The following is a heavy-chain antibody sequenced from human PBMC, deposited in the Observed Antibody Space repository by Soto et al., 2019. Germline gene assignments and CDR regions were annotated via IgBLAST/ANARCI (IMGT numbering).Heavy chain of an antibody. J-gene: IGHJ4*02. D-gene: IGHD7-27*01. CDR2: IYYNGNT. CDR1: GGSISNHY. CDR3: TRANWYSEY. Sequence: QVELQESGPGLVKHSETLSLTCSVSGGSISNHYWSWIRQPPGKGLEWIGYIYYNGNTNYNPSLKSRVTMSVATSRNQISLKLTTVTAADTAVSYCTRANWYSEYWGQGTLVTVSS. V-gene: IGHV4-59*11.